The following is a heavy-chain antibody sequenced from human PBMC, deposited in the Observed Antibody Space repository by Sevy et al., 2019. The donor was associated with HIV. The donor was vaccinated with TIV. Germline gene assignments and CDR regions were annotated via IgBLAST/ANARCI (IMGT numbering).Heavy chain of an antibody. D-gene: IGHD3-9*01. V-gene: IGHV5-51*01. J-gene: IGHJ4*02. Sequence: GESLKISCKGSGYSFTSYWIGWVRQMPGKGLEWMGIIYPGDSDTRYSPSFQGQATISADKSISTAYLQWSSLKASDTAMYYCARHPSGYFDWLSYFDYWGQGTLVTVSS. CDR3: ARHPSGYFDWLSYFDY. CDR1: GYSFTSYW. CDR2: IYPGDSDT.